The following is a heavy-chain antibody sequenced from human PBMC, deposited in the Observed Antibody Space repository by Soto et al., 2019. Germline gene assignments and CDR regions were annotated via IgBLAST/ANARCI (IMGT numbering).Heavy chain of an antibody. CDR1: GFTFSTYC. V-gene: IGHV3-74*01. CDR2: TCRYGREL. J-gene: IGHJ4*02. D-gene: IGHD1-1*01. Sequence: EVQLVESGGGFNQPGGSLRLSCAASGFTFSTYCMHWVRHTPGTGLVWVSRTCRYGRELYYADSVKGRFTISRDDAKNTLYRQMDSLRVEDTGIYYCVRGTTAWRGMDYWGQGALVTVSS. CDR3: VRGTTAWRGMDY.